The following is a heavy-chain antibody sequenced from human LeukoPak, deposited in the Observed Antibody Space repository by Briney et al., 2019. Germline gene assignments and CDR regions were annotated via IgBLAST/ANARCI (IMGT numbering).Heavy chain of an antibody. CDR1: GFTFSSYS. CDR3: ARNVESAYYDFGDGMDV. D-gene: IGHD3-3*01. V-gene: IGHV3-30-3*01. CDR2: ISYHESNK. J-gene: IGHJ6*02. Sequence: GRSLRLSCTASGFTFSSYSLYWVRQAPGKGLECVAVISYHESNKYYADSVKGRFTISRDNSKDTLFLQMNSLRAEDTAVYYCARNVESAYYDFGDGMDVWGQGTTVTVSS.